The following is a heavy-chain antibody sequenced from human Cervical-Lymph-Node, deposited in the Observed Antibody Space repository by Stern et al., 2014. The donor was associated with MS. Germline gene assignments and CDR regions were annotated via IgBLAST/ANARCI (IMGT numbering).Heavy chain of an antibody. D-gene: IGHD1-1*01. V-gene: IGHV1-69*01. J-gene: IGHJ6*02. Sequence: QVQLVQSEAEVKKPGSSVTVSCTASGDTFINFGISWVRLAPGQGLEWMGGIIPILGTTEYIQRLQGRLTISADESATTVYMELNSLRSDDTAVYYCARDNDDNGMDVWGQGTTVIVSS. CDR2: IIPILGTT. CDR1: GDTFINFG. CDR3: ARDNDDNGMDV.